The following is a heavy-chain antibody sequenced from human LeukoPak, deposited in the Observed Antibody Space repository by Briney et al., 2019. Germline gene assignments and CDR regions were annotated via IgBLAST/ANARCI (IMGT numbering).Heavy chain of an antibody. J-gene: IGHJ4*02. CDR3: AGRAAENIVVVVAAGDYFDY. CDR1: GYPISSGYY. V-gene: IGHV4-38-2*02. CDR2: IYHSGST. D-gene: IGHD2-15*01. Sequence: PSETLSLTCTVSGYPISSGYYWGWIRQPPGKGLEWIGSIYHSGSTYYNPSLKSRVTISVDTSKNQFSLKLSSVTAADTAVYYCAGRAAENIVVVVAAGDYFDYWGQGTLVTVSS.